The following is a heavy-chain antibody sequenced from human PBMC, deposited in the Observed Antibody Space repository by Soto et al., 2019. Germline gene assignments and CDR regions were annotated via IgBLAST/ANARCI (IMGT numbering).Heavy chain of an antibody. CDR3: AIDTSPTRGDTFEL. D-gene: IGHD2-2*01. CDR2: ISPIADIT. J-gene: IGHJ3*01. V-gene: IGHV1-69*08. CDR1: GGTFSTYI. Sequence: QVQLVQSGAEVKKPGSSVKVSCKAPGGTFSTYIISWVRQAPGQGLEWMGRISPIADITDNTEKFQGRVTLPAAKSTRNADMGLSRLRTEDTAVDYCAIDTSPTRGDTFELWGQGTMVTVS.